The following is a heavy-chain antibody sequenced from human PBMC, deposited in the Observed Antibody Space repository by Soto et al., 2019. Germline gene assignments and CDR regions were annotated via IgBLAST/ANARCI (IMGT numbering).Heavy chain of an antibody. J-gene: IGHJ6*02. CDR3: SRDPHCSSTSCYPYYGMDV. CDR1: GGSISSGGYY. V-gene: IGHV4-31*03. Sequence: SETLSLTCTVSGGSISSGGYYWSWIRQHPGKGLEWIGYIYYSGSTYYNKSLKSRVTISVDTSKNQFSLKLSSVTVADTAVYYCSRDPHCSSTSCYPYYGMDVWGQGTTVTVSS. CDR2: IYYSGST. D-gene: IGHD2-2*01.